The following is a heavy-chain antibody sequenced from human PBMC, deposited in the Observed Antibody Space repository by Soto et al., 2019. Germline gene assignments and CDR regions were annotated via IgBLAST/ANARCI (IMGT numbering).Heavy chain of an antibody. CDR3: ARGLGYYDSSGYYFDY. CDR1: GYTFTGYY. Sequence: ASVKVSCKASGYTFTGYYMHWVRQAPGQGLEWMGWINPNSGGTNYAQKFQGWVTMTRDTSISTAYMELSRLRSDDTAVYYCARGLGYYDSSGYYFDYWGQGTLVTVSS. V-gene: IGHV1-2*04. J-gene: IGHJ4*02. CDR2: INPNSGGT. D-gene: IGHD3-22*01.